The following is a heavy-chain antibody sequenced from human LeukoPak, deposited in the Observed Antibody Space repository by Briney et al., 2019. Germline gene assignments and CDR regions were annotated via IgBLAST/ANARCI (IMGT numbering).Heavy chain of an antibody. Sequence: SQTLSLTCTVSGDSISSGDYYWSWIRQPAGKGLEWIGRISSSGSTNYNPSLKSRVTISVDTSKNQFSLKLSSVTAADTAVYYCARGGRYFSSINDAFDIWGQGTMVTVSS. J-gene: IGHJ3*02. CDR1: GDSISSGDYY. V-gene: IGHV4-61*02. CDR2: ISSSGST. CDR3: ARGGRYFSSINDAFDI. D-gene: IGHD2-15*01.